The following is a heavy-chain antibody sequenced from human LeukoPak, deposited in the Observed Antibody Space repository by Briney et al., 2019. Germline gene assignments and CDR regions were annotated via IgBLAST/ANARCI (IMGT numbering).Heavy chain of an antibody. V-gene: IGHV3-33*06. D-gene: IGHD2-15*01. CDR2: IWYDGSNK. Sequence: GGSLRLSCAASGFTFSSYGMHWVRQAPGKGLEWVAVIWYDGSNKYYADSVKGRFTISRDNSKNTLYLQMNSLRAEDTAVYYCAKQYCSGGRCHFDYWGQGTLVTVSS. CDR3: AKQYCSGGRCHFDY. CDR1: GFTFSSYG. J-gene: IGHJ4*02.